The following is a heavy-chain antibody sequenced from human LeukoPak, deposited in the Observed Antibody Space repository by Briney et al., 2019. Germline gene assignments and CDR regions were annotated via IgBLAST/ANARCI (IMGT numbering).Heavy chain of an antibody. D-gene: IGHD5-24*01. CDR2: ISSSGTTI. V-gene: IGHV3-48*02. CDR1: GFTFSSYS. J-gene: IGHJ4*02. CDR3: AKDPPITGPFEY. Sequence: PGGSLRFSCAASGFTFSSYSMNWVRPAPGRGLEGVSYISSSGTTIFYADSVEGRFTISRDNAKNSVYLQMNSLRDEDTAVYFCAKDPPITGPFEYWGQGTLVTVSS.